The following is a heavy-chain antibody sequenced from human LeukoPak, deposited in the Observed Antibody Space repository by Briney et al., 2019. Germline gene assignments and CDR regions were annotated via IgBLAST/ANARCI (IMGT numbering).Heavy chain of an antibody. J-gene: IGHJ3*02. CDR1: GFSLSTSGMC. CDR2: IDWDDDK. D-gene: IGHD2-2*01. CDR3: ARIDRRGSSGDAFDI. Sequence: SGPTLVNSTQTLTLTCTFSGFSLSTSGMCVSWIRQPPGKALEWLALIDWDDDKYYSTSLKTRLTISKDTSKNQVVLTMTNMDPADTATYYCARIDRRGSSGDAFDIWGQGTMVTVSS. V-gene: IGHV2-70*01.